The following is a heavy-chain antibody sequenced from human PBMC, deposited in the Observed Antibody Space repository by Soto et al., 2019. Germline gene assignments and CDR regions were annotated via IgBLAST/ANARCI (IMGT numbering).Heavy chain of an antibody. CDR3: ARGGYCSSTSCYTGPGWFDP. V-gene: IGHV3-30-3*01. D-gene: IGHD2-2*02. CDR1: GSTFSSYA. Sequence: PGGSLRLSCAASGSTFSSYAMHWVRQAPGKGLEWVAVISYDGSNKYYADSVKGRFTISRDNSKNTLYLQMNSLRAEDTAVYYCARGGYCSSTSCYTGPGWFDPWGQGTLVTVSS. CDR2: ISYDGSNK. J-gene: IGHJ5*02.